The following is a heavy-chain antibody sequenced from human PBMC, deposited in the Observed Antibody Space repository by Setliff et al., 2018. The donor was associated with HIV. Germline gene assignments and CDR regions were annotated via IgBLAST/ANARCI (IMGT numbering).Heavy chain of an antibody. CDR1: GFIFSTYS. J-gene: IGHJ4*02. D-gene: IGHD5-18*01. Sequence: PGGSLRLSCVASGFIFSTYSMNWVRQAPGKGLEWASSISSDSSHIYFADSVKGRVTFSRDNAKKSLSLQVNNLRADDTAVYYCAVTSMASSFDYWGQGTLVTVSS. CDR3: AVTSMASSFDY. CDR2: ISSDSSHI. V-gene: IGHV3-21*01.